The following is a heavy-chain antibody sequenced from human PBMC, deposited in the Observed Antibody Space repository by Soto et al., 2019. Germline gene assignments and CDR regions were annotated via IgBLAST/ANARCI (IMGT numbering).Heavy chain of an antibody. J-gene: IGHJ6*02. Sequence: QVQLVQSGAEVKKPGSSVKVSCKASGGTFSSYAISWVRQAPGQGLEWMGGIIPIFGTANYAQKFQGRVTITADDSTSTAYMELSSLRSEDTAVYYCASYCSGGSCYSRGYYYYGMDVWGQGTTVTVSS. CDR2: IIPIFGTA. V-gene: IGHV1-69*01. D-gene: IGHD2-15*01. CDR3: ASYCSGGSCYSRGYYYYGMDV. CDR1: GGTFSSYA.